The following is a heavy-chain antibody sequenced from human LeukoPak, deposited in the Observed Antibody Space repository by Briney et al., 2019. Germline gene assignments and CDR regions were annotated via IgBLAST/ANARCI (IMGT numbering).Heavy chain of an antibody. D-gene: IGHD2-21*02. CDR2: IRYDGRNK. CDR3: ARVVVVTARDAFDI. Sequence: GGSLRLSCAASGFTFSSYGMHWVRQAPGKGLEWVAFIRYDGRNKYYADSVKGRFTISRDNSKNTLYLQMNSLRAEDTAVYYCARVVVVTARDAFDIWGQGTMVTVSS. CDR1: GFTFSSYG. J-gene: IGHJ3*02. V-gene: IGHV3-30*02.